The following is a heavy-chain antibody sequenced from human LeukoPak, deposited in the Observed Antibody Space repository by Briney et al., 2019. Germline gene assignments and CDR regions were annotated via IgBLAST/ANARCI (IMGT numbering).Heavy chain of an antibody. CDR1: GYTNYY. CDR2: INPRGEST. D-gene: IGHD3-9*01. J-gene: IGHJ3*02. V-gene: IGHV1-46*01. Sequence: GASVKVSCKVSGYTNYYIHWVRQAPGQGLEWMGIINPRGESTRYAQKFQGRFTMTRDTSTSTVFMELSSLTSEDTAEYYCIKADFDRGAFEIWGQGGIVIVSS. CDR3: IKADFDRGAFEI.